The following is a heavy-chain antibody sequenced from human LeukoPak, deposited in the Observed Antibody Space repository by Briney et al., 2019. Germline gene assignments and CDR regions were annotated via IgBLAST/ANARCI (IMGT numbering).Heavy chain of an antibody. D-gene: IGHD2-8*02. CDR1: GFTFSSSW. J-gene: IGHJ4*02. V-gene: IGHV3-74*01. Sequence: GGSLRLSCAASGFTFSSSWMHWVRQAPGKGLVWVSRITNDGSSSSYADSVKGRFTISRDNAKSTLYLQMNSLRAEDTAVYYCARDEGGVFDYWGQGTLVTVSS. CDR2: ITNDGSSS. CDR3: ARDEGGVFDY.